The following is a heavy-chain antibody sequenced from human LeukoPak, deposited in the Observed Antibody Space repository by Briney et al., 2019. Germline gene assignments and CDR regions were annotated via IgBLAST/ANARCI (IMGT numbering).Heavy chain of an antibody. J-gene: IGHJ4*02. Sequence: GGSLRLSCAASGFTLSSYWMSWVRQAPGKGLEWVANIDQDGSSKYYVDSVKGRFSISRDDAKNSLYLHMNSLRAEHTAVYYCARDLFSGSYYDHFWGQGTLVTVSS. CDR3: ARDLFSGSYYDHF. V-gene: IGHV3-7*01. D-gene: IGHD1-26*01. CDR1: GFTLSSYW. CDR2: IDQDGSSK.